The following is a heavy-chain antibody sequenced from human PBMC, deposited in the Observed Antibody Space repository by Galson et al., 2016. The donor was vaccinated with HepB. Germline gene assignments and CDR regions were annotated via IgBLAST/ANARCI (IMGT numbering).Heavy chain of an antibody. D-gene: IGHD4-23*01. J-gene: IGHJ4*02. CDR1: GFSVRANGEG. CDR3: THRGPGGPDFDY. CDR2: IYWDDDK. Sequence: PALVKPTQTLTLTCTVSGFSVRANGEGVGWIRQPPGKALEWLALIYWDDDKRYSPSLKNRLSITKVTSKNQVVLTMTNMDPVDTATYYCTHRGPGGPDFDYWGQGTLVTVSS. V-gene: IGHV2-5*02.